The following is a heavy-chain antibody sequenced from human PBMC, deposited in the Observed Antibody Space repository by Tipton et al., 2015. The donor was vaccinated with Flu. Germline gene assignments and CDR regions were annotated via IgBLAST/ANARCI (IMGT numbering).Heavy chain of an antibody. Sequence: QVQLVQSGGGVVQPGRSLRLSCAASGFTFSSYDVHWVRQAPGKGLGWVAVISYDGTNQYYADSVKGRFTISRDNSKNTLYLQMNSLRGDDTAVYYCAKDLGVITVEKTADYWGQGTLVTVSS. CDR3: AKDLGVITVEKTADY. D-gene: IGHD3-10*01. CDR2: ISYDGTNQ. J-gene: IGHJ4*02. V-gene: IGHV3-30*18. CDR1: GFTFSSYD.